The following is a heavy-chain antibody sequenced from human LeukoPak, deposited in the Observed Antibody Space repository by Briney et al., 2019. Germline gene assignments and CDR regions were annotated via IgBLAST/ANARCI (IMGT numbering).Heavy chain of an antibody. Sequence: PSETLSLICTVSGGSISNSDYYWAWIRQPPGKGLEWIGNIYYTGSSSYNSSLKSRVTMSVDTSKDQFSLQLTSVTAADTAVYYCARAYYCTNGVCWAFDPWGQGTLVTVSS. J-gene: IGHJ5*02. CDR3: ARAYYCTNGVCWAFDP. CDR1: GGSISNSDYY. CDR2: IYYTGSS. V-gene: IGHV4-39*07. D-gene: IGHD2-8*01.